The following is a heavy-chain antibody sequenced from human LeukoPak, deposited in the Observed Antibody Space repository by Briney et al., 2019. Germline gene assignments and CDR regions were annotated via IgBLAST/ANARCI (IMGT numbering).Heavy chain of an antibody. V-gene: IGHV4-34*01. Sequence: SETLSLTCAVYGGSFSGYYWSWIRQPPGKGLEWIGEINHSGSTNYNPSLKSRVTISVDTSKNQFSLKLSSVTAADTAVYYCARLTGGGLDPPTPESHDYWGQGTLVTVSS. D-gene: IGHD3-16*01. CDR1: GGSFSGYY. CDR2: INHSGST. J-gene: IGHJ4*02. CDR3: ARLTGGGLDPPTPESHDY.